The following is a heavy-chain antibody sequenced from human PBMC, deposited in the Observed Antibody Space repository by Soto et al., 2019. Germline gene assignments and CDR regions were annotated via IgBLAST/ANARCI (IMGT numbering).Heavy chain of an antibody. CDR3: AKETYGDYERLGAFDI. CDR1: GFTFSSYA. Sequence: GGSLRLSCAASGFTFSSYAMSWVRQAPGKGLEWVSAISGSGGSTYYADSVKGRFTISRDNSKNTLYLQMNSLRAEDTAVYYCAKETYGDYERLGAFDIWGQGTMVTVSS. D-gene: IGHD4-17*01. J-gene: IGHJ3*02. CDR2: ISGSGGST. V-gene: IGHV3-23*01.